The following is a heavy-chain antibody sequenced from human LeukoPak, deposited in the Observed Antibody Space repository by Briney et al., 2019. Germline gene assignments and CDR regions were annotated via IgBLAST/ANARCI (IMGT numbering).Heavy chain of an antibody. D-gene: IGHD3-22*01. CDR2: IYYSGST. V-gene: IGHV4-59*01. Sequence: SETLSLTCTVSGGSISSYYWSWIRQPPGKGLEWIGYIYYSGSTNYNPSLKSRVTIPVDTSKNQFSLKLSSVTAADTAVYYCARDHYYDSSGYFYFDYWGQGTLVTVSS. CDR3: ARDHYYDSSGYFYFDY. CDR1: GGSISSYY. J-gene: IGHJ4*02.